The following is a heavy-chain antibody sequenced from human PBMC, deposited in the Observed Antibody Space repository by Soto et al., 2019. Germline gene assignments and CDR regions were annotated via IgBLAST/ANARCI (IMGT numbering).Heavy chain of an antibody. CDR2: ISGSGGST. Sequence: EVQLLESGGGLVQPGGSLRLSCAASGFTFSSYAMSWVRQAPGKGLEWVSAISGSGGSTYYADSVKGRFTISRDNSKNTLYLQMNSLRAEDTAVYYCAKDQGYDFWSGYYGRGKDAFDIWGQGTMVTVSS. D-gene: IGHD3-3*01. J-gene: IGHJ3*02. CDR3: AKDQGYDFWSGYYGRGKDAFDI. V-gene: IGHV3-23*01. CDR1: GFTFSSYA.